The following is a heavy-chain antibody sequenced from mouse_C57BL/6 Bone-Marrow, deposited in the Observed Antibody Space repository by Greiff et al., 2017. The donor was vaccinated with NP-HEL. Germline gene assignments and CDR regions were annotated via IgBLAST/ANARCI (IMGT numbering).Heavy chain of an antibody. CDR2: ISSGGSYT. D-gene: IGHD2-1*01. CDR1: GFTFSSYG. CDR3: ARQLLCYAMDY. Sequence: EVQGVESGGDLVKPGGSLKLSCAASGFTFSSYGMSWVRQTPDKRLEWVATISSGGSYTYYPDSVKGRFTISRDNAKNTLYLQMSSLKSEDTAMYYCARQLLCYAMDYWGQGTSVTVSS. V-gene: IGHV5-6*01. J-gene: IGHJ4*01.